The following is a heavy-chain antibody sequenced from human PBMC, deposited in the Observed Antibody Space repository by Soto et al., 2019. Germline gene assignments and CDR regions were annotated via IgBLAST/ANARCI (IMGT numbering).Heavy chain of an antibody. D-gene: IGHD3-22*01. CDR2: SNPNSGGT. CDR1: GYTFTGYY. Sequence: QVQLVQSGAEVKKPGASVKVSCKASGYTFTGYYMHWVRQAPGQGLEWMGWSNPNSGGTNYAQKFQGWVTMTRDKSINTAYMELSRLRTDDTAVYYCATGEVVINDFYYYYMDVWGKGTTVTVSS. CDR3: ATGEVVINDFYYYYMDV. V-gene: IGHV1-2*04. J-gene: IGHJ6*03.